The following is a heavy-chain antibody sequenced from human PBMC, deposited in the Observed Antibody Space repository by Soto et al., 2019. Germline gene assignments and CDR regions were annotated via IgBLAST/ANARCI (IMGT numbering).Heavy chain of an antibody. V-gene: IGHV3-21*01. D-gene: IGHD6-6*01. CDR2: ISSSSSYI. CDR3: ARAEQLADYYYYGMDV. CDR1: GFTFSSYS. Sequence: GGSLRLSCAASGFTFSSYSMNWVRQAPGKGLEWVSSISSSSSYIYYADSVKGRFTISRDNAKNSLYLQMNSLRAEDTAVYYCARAEQLADYYYYGMDVWGQGTTVTVSS. J-gene: IGHJ6*02.